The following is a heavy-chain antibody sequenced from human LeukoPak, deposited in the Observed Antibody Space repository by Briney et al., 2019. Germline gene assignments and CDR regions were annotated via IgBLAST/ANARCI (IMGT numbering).Heavy chain of an antibody. J-gene: IGHJ6*04. CDR2: IIPIFCTA. CDR1: GGTFSSYA. D-gene: IGHD3-10*01. V-gene: IGHV1-69*06. CDR3: ARARYYYGSGSYYPDYYYYGMDV. Sequence: SVKVSCKASGGTFSSYAISWVRQAPGQGLEWMGGIIPIFCTANHAQKFQGRVTINADKSTSTAYMELSSLRSEDTAVYYCARARYYYGSGSYYPDYYYYGMDVWGKGTTVTVSS.